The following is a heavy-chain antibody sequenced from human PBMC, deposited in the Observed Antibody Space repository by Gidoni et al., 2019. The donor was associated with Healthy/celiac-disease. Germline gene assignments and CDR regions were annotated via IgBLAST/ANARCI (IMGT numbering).Heavy chain of an antibody. CDR2: IYPGDADT. Sequence: EVQLVQSGAEVKKPGESLKISCKGSGYSFTSYWIGWVSQMPGKGLAWMGIIYPGDADTRYSPSFQGQVTISADKSISTAYLQWSSLKASDTAMYYCARGSSVGFGELSPPFDYWGQGTLVTVSS. V-gene: IGHV5-51*01. CDR1: GYSFTSYW. J-gene: IGHJ4*02. D-gene: IGHD3-10*01. CDR3: ARGSSVGFGELSPPFDY.